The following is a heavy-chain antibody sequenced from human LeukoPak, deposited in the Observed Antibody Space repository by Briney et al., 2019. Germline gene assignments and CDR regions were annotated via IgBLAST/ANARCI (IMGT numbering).Heavy chain of an antibody. CDR3: ARVYIGAHWVYYYYYMDV. CDR1: GFTFSSYW. J-gene: IGHJ6*03. D-gene: IGHD1-26*01. CDR2: IKQDGSEK. V-gene: IGHV3-7*01. Sequence: PGGSLRLSCAASGFTFSSYWMSWVRQAPGKGLEWVANIKQDGSEKYYVDSVKGRFTISRDNAKNSLYLQMNSLRAEDTAVYYCARVYIGAHWVYYYYYMDVWGKGTTVTISS.